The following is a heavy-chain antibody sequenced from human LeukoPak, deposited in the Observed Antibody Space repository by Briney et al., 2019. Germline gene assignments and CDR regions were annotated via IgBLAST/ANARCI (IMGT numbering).Heavy chain of an antibody. Sequence: GGSLRLSCAASGFTFSSYAMSWVRQAPGKGLEWVSAISGSGGSTYYADSVKGRFAISRDNSKNTLYLQMNSLRAEDTAVYYCAKVMHYYDFWSGYPDAFDIWGQGTMVTVSS. CDR2: ISGSGGST. CDR3: AKVMHYYDFWSGYPDAFDI. CDR1: GFTFSSYA. J-gene: IGHJ3*02. D-gene: IGHD3-3*01. V-gene: IGHV3-23*01.